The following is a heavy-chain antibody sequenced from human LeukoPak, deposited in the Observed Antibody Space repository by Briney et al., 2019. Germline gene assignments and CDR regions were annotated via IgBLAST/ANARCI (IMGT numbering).Heavy chain of an antibody. J-gene: IGHJ4*02. D-gene: IGHD3-10*01. CDR2: ISAYSGNT. V-gene: IGHV1-18*04. Sequence: EASVKVSCKASGYTFTGYYMHWVRQAPGQGLEWMGWISAYSGNTNYAQKLQGRVTMTTDTSTSTAYMELRSLRSDDTAVYYCAREIPYASGLYYFDYWGQGTLVTVSS. CDR3: AREIPYASGLYYFDY. CDR1: GYTFTGYY.